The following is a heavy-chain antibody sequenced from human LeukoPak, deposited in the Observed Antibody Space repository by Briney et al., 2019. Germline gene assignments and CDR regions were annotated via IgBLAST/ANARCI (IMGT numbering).Heavy chain of an antibody. Sequence: SETLSLTRTVSGGSISSYYWSWIRQPPGKGLEWIGYIYYSGSTNYNPSLKSRVTISVDTSKNQFSLKLSSVTAAGTAVYYCARDAGRITMVRGALLHWGQGTTVTVSS. J-gene: IGHJ6*02. CDR2: IYYSGST. CDR3: ARDAGRITMVRGALLH. V-gene: IGHV4-59*01. D-gene: IGHD3-10*01. CDR1: GGSISSYY.